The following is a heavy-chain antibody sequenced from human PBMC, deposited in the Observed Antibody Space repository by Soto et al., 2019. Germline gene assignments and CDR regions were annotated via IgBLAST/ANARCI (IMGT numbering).Heavy chain of an antibody. CDR2: IYYSGST. J-gene: IGHJ5*02. CDR1: GGSISSGDYY. D-gene: IGHD5-18*01. V-gene: IGHV4-30-4*01. Sequence: SETLSLTCTVSGGSISSGDYYWSWIRQPPGKGLEWIGYIYYSGSTYYNPSLKSRVTISVDTSKNQFSLKLSSVTAADTAVYYCARATAETFDPWGHGTLGTVSS. CDR3: ARATAETFDP.